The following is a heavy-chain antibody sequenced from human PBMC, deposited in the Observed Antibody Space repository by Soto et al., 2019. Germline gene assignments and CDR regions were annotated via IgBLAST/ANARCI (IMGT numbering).Heavy chain of an antibody. CDR3: TTRDYDFWSGYSHSDY. J-gene: IGHJ4*02. D-gene: IGHD3-3*01. Sequence: GGSLRLSCAASGFTFSNAWMSWVRQAPGKGLEWVGRIKSKTDGGTTDYAAPVKGRFTISRDDSKNTLYLQMNSLKTEDTAVYYCTTRDYDFWSGYSHSDYWGQGTLVTVSS. V-gene: IGHV3-15*01. CDR2: IKSKTDGGTT. CDR1: GFTFSNAW.